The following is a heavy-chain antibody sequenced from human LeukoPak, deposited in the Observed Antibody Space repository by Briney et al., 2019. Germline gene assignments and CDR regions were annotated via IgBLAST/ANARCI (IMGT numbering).Heavy chain of an antibody. V-gene: IGHV3-23*01. D-gene: IGHD3-22*01. Sequence: QPGGSLRLSCAASGFTFSSYAMSWVRQAPGKGLEWVSAISGSGGSTYYADSVKGRFTISRDNSKNTLYLQMNSLRAEDTAVYYCAKLTYYYDSSGYYSWGQGTLVTVSS. CDR3: AKLTYYYDSSGYYS. J-gene: IGHJ4*02. CDR1: GFTFSSYA. CDR2: ISGSGGST.